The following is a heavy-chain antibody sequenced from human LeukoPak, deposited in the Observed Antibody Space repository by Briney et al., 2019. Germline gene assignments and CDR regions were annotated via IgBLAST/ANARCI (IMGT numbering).Heavy chain of an antibody. V-gene: IGHV1-46*01. CDR2: INPSGGST. CDR3: ARSSGRSPNRDYMDV. D-gene: IGHD1-14*01. J-gene: IGHJ6*03. CDR1: GYTFTSYY. Sequence: ASVTVSCKASGYTFTSYYMHWVRQAPGQGLEWMGIINPSGGSTSYAQRFQGRVTMTGDTSTSTVYMELSSLRSEDTAVYYCARSSGRSPNRDYMDVWGKGTTVTISS.